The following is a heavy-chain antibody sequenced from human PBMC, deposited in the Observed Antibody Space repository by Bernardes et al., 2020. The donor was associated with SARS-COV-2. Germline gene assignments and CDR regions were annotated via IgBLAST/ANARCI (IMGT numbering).Heavy chain of an antibody. V-gene: IGHV3-23*01. D-gene: IGHD2-2*01. CDR2: ISCSGGST. Sequence: GGSLRLSCAASGFTFSSYAMSWVRQAPGKGLEWVSAISCSGGSTYYADSVKGRFTISRDNSKNTLYLQMNSLRAEDTAVYYCAKDISRWGYAQPYWGQGTLVTVSS. J-gene: IGHJ4*02. CDR1: GFTFSSYA. CDR3: AKDISRWGYAQPY.